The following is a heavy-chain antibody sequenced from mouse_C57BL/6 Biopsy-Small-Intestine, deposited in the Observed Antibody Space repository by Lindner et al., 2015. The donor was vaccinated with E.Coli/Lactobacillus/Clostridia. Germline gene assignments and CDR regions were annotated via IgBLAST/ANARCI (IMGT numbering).Heavy chain of an antibody. Sequence: SVKVSCKVSGYSLTDLSMHWVRQAPGKGLEWMGGFDPEDDETIYAQKFQGRVTMTEDTSTDTAYMELSSLRSEDTAMYYCATSGNVYCSDGSCYYFDYWGQGTLVAVSS. V-gene: IGHV1-18*01. CDR1: GYSLTDLS. CDR2: FDPEDDET. J-gene: IGHJ2*01. D-gene: IGHD1-1*01. CDR3: ATSGNVYCSDGSCYYFDY.